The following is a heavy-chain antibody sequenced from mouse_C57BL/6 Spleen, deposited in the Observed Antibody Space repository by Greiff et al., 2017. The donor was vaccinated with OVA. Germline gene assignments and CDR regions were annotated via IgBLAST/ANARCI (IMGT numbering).Heavy chain of an antibody. D-gene: IGHD1-1*01. J-gene: IGHJ2*01. CDR3: ARSDYYYGLDY. V-gene: IGHV1-54*01. CDR2: INPGSGGT. Sequence: VQLQQSGAELVRPGTSVKVSCKASGYAFTNYLLEWVKQRPGQGLAWIGVINPGSGGTTYNEQFTGKATLTADKDSSTAYMQLSSLTSEDAAVDFCARSDYYYGLDYWGQGTTRTGSS. CDR1: GYAFTNYL.